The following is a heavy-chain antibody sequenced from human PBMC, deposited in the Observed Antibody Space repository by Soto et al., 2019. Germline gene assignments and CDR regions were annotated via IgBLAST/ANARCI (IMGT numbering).Heavy chain of an antibody. V-gene: IGHV6-1*01. CDR3: ARGWFGSGCDS. CDR1: GDSVSSNTSG. Sequence: QVQLQQSGPGLVKPSQTLSLTCAISGDSVSSNTSGWNWIRQSPSRGLEWLGRSYYRSKWYIEYAGSVKSRITIKPDTSKNQFSLQLNSVTPEDTAMYYCARGWFGSGCDSWGRGTLVNVSS. CDR2: SYYRSKWYI. J-gene: IGHJ5*01. D-gene: IGHD6-19*01.